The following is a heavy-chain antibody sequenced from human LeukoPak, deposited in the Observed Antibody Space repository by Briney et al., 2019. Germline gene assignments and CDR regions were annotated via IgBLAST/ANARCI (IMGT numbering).Heavy chain of an antibody. CDR3: ARFERISGYWYYFDY. V-gene: IGHV4-59*01. CDR1: GGSFSGYY. CDR2: LFYSGST. Sequence: SETLSLTCAVYGGSFSGYYWSWIRQPPGKGLEWIGYLFYSGSTNYNPSLKSRVTMSVDTSKNQFSLKLSSVTAADTAVYYCARFERISGYWYYFDYWGQGTLVTVSS. D-gene: IGHD3-22*01. J-gene: IGHJ4*02.